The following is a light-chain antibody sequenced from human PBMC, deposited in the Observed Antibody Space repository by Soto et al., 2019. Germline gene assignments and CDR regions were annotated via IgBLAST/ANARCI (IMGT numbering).Light chain of an antibody. CDR1: QSVSSSY. Sequence: EIVLTQSPGTLSLSPGERATLSCRASQSVSSSYLAWYQQKPGQAPRLLIYGASTRATGIPDRFSASGSGTDFTLTISRLEPEDFAVYYCQQYGTSRWTLGQGTKVEIK. CDR2: GAS. V-gene: IGKV3-20*01. CDR3: QQYGTSRWT. J-gene: IGKJ1*01.